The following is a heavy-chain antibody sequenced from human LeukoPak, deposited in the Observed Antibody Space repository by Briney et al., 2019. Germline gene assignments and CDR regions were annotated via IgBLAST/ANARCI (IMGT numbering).Heavy chain of an antibody. D-gene: IGHD6-13*01. CDR2: IRPDGSDR. CDR3: ARWGPIEAGALDY. CDR1: GFTFSGYA. J-gene: IGHJ4*02. Sequence: PGGSLRLSCAASGFTFSGYAIHWVRQALGKGLEWVAVIRPDGSDRYYSDSMRGRLTLSRDYYKNTVYLQMNSLRSEVTAVYFCARWGPIEAGALDYWGQGTLVTVSS. V-gene: IGHV3-33*01.